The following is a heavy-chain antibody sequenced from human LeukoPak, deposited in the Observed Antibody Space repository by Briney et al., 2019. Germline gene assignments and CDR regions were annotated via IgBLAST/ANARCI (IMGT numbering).Heavy chain of an antibody. V-gene: IGHV3-21*01. Sequence: KPGGSLRLSCAASGFTFSSYSMNWVRQAPGKGLEWVSSISSSSSYIYYADSVKGRFTISRDNAKNSLYLQMNSLRAEDTAVYYCARVHRYYYDLTDWGQGTLVTVSS. J-gene: IGHJ4*02. CDR2: ISSSSSYI. D-gene: IGHD3-22*01. CDR1: GFTFSSYS. CDR3: ARVHRYYYDLTD.